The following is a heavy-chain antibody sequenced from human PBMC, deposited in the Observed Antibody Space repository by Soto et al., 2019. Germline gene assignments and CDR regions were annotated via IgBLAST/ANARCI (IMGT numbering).Heavy chain of an antibody. J-gene: IGHJ4*02. CDR2: IKTDGSTT. Sequence: GGSLRLSCAASGFSFSSSWMHWVRQAPGKGLVWVSRIKTDGSTTTYADSVKGRFTISRDNAKNTLYLQMNSLRAEDTAVYYCARGGPYDGSRYSDYWGQGTLVTVSS. CDR3: ARGGPYDGSRYSDY. CDR1: GFSFSSSW. V-gene: IGHV3-74*01. D-gene: IGHD3-22*01.